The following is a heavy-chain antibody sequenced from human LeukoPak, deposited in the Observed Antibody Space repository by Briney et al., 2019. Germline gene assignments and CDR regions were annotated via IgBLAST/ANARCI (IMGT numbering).Heavy chain of an antibody. CDR1: GFTFSSYA. J-gene: IGHJ4*02. V-gene: IGHV3-23*01. Sequence: RGSLRLSCAASGFTFSSYAMSWVRQAPGKGLEWVSSISGSGGTTYYADSVKGRFTISRDNPNNTLDLQMNSLTAEDTAVYYCAKGPVAVAGYYFDHWGQGTLVTVSS. D-gene: IGHD6-19*01. CDR3: AKGPVAVAGYYFDH. CDR2: ISGSGGTT.